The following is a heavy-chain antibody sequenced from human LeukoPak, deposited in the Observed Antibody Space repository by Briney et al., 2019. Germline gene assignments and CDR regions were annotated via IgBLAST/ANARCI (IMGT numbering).Heavy chain of an antibody. CDR3: ARERVAGYNYMDV. CDR1: GYTFTSYA. D-gene: IGHD6-19*01. CDR2: INPNSGGT. Sequence: ASVKVSCKASGYTFTSYAMNWVRQAPGQGLEWMGWINPNSGGTNYAQKFQGRVTMTRDTSISTAYMELSRLRSDDTAVYYCARERVAGYNYMDVWGKGTTVTVSS. J-gene: IGHJ6*03. V-gene: IGHV1-2*02.